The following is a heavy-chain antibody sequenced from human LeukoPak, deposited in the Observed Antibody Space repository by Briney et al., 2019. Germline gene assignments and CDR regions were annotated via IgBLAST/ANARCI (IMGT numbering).Heavy chain of an antibody. CDR3: ARGSEYYFDY. CDR2: INPKIGET. V-gene: IGHV1-2*02. CDR1: GYTFIGYY. J-gene: IGHJ4*02. Sequence: ASVKVSCKASGYTFIGYYIHWVRQAPGQGLEWMGWINPKIGETKNAQKFQGRVTMTRDTSISTAYMEVSRLRSDDTAVYSCARGSEYYFDYWGQGTLITVSS.